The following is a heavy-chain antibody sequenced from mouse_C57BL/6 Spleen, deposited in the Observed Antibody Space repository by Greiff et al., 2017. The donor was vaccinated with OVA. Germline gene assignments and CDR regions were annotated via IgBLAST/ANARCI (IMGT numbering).Heavy chain of an antibody. J-gene: IGHJ3*01. V-gene: IGHV1-50*01. CDR2: IDPSDSYT. D-gene: IGHD2-5*01. CDR1: GYTFTSYW. Sequence: VQLQQPGAELVKPGASVKLSCKASGYTFTSYWMQWVKQRPGQGLEWIGEIDPSDSYTNYNQKFKGKATLTVDTSSSTAYMQLSSLTSEDSAVYYCATNYSNSFAYWGQGTLVTVSA. CDR3: ATNYSNSFAY.